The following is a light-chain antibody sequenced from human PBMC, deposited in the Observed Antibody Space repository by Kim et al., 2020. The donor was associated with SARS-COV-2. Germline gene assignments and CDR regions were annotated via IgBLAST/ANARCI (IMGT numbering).Light chain of an antibody. J-gene: IGKJ5*01. CDR1: QDIRND. V-gene: IGKV1-17*01. CDR2: GAS. Sequence: DIQMTQSPSSLSASVGDRVTITCRASQDIRNDLGWYQQNPGRAPKRLIYGASSLQSGVPSRFSGSGSGTEFTLTISSVHPEDFATYISLKQSTLPTTLGQGTRREI. CDR3: LKQSTLPTT.